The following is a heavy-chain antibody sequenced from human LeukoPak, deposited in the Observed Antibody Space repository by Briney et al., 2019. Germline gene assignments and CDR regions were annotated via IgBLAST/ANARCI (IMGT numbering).Heavy chain of an antibody. CDR1: GFTFSSYW. Sequence: GGPLRLSCAASGFTFSSYWMHWVRQAPGKGLVWVSRINSDGSSTSYADSVKGLFTISRDNAKNTLYLQMNRLRAEYTAVYYCARAVLAGDTSIDYWGQGTLVTVSS. CDR3: ARAVLAGDTSIDY. D-gene: IGHD1-26*01. CDR2: INSDGSST. J-gene: IGHJ4*02. V-gene: IGHV3-74*01.